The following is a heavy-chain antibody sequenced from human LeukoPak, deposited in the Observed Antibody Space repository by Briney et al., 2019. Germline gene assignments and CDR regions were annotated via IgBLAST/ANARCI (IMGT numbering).Heavy chain of an antibody. V-gene: IGHV3-23*01. CDR3: AKAMGSQTGFAYYFDY. CDR1: GFTFSSYA. Sequence: GGSLRVSCAASGFTFSSYAMCWVRQAPGKGLEWVSAISGSGGSTYYADSVKGRFIISRDNSKNTLSLQMNSLRAEDTAVYYCAKAMGSQTGFAYYFDYWGQGTLVTVSS. J-gene: IGHJ4*02. CDR2: ISGSGGST. D-gene: IGHD3-9*01.